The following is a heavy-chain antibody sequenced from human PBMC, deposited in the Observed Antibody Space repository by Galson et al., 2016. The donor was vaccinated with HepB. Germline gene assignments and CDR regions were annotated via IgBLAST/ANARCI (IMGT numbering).Heavy chain of an antibody. D-gene: IGHD5-12*01. CDR1: GYTFTSYD. J-gene: IGHJ6*01. Sequence: SVKVSCKASGYTFTSYDINWVRQATGQGLEWMGWMNPNRDNTGYAQKFQGRVTMTRNTSISTAYMELSSLRSEDTAVYYCARPSLLGYSGYYYYGMDVWGQGTTVTVSS. V-gene: IGHV1-8*01. CDR2: MNPNRDNT. CDR3: ARPSLLGYSGYYYYGMDV.